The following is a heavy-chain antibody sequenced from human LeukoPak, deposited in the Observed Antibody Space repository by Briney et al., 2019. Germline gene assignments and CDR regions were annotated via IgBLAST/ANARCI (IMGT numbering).Heavy chain of an antibody. D-gene: IGHD2/OR15-2a*01. J-gene: IGHJ3*02. CDR1: GGTFISYA. V-gene: IGHV1-69*13. CDR2: IIPIFGTA. CDR3: ASHILLGDAFDI. Sequence: SVKVSCKASGGTFISYAISWVRQAPGQGLEWMGGIIPIFGTANYAQKFQGRVTITADESTSTAYMELSSPRSEDTAVYYCASHILLGDAFDIWGQGTMVTVSS.